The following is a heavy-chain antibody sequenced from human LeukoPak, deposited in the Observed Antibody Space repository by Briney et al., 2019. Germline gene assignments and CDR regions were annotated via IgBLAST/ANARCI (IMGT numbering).Heavy chain of an antibody. V-gene: IGHV1-2*02. CDR1: GYTFTGYY. D-gene: IGHD4-17*01. CDR3: ARVCSRGDYAPGY. CDR2: INPNSGGT. J-gene: IGHJ4*02. Sequence: GASVKVSCRASGYTFTGYYMHWVRQAPGQGLEWMGWINPNSGGTNYAQKFQGRVTMTRDTSISTAYMELSRLRSDDTAVYYCARVCSRGDYAPGYWGQGTLVTVSS.